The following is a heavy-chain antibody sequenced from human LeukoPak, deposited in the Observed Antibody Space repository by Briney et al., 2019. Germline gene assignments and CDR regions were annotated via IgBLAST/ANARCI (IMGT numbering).Heavy chain of an antibody. V-gene: IGHV1-2*02. J-gene: IGHJ4*02. CDR3: ARSSKDFYCSGGRCYPPDY. CDR2: INTNSGGT. Sequence: ASVKVSCKASGYTFNGYYMHWVRQAPGQGLEWMGCINTNSGGTYYAETVKGRVTMTRDTSISTLYMELSRLRSDDTAVYYCARSSKDFYCSGGRCYPPDYGGQGTVVTVSS. D-gene: IGHD2-15*01. CDR1: GYTFNGYY.